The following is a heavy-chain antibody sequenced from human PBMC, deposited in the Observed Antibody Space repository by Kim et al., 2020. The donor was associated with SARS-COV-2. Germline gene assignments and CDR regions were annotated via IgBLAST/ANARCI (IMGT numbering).Heavy chain of an antibody. CDR1: GFTFSDYY. J-gene: IGHJ6*03. Sequence: GGSLRLSCTAYGFTFSDYYMTWIRQAPGKGLEWISYISGSGRTISYADSVKGRFTISRVNARNSVFLQMASLRAEDTAFYYCARRLFAVVGDSYDIDVWG. V-gene: IGHV3-11*01. CDR2: ISGSGRTI. D-gene: IGHD2-21*02. CDR3: ARRLFAVVGDSYDIDV.